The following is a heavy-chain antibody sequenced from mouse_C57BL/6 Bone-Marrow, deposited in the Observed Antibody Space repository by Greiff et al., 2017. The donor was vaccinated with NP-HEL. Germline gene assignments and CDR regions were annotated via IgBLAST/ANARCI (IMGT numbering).Heavy chain of an antibody. CDR3: ARQDYYGSPFDY. Sequence: EVQLQESGGDLVKPGGSLKLSCAASGFTFSSYGMSWVRQTPDKRLEWVATISSGGSYTYYPDSVKGRFTISRDNAKNTLYLQMSSLKSEDTAMYYCARQDYYGSPFDYWGQGTTLTVSS. V-gene: IGHV5-6*01. D-gene: IGHD1-1*01. CDR2: ISSGGSYT. CDR1: GFTFSSYG. J-gene: IGHJ2*01.